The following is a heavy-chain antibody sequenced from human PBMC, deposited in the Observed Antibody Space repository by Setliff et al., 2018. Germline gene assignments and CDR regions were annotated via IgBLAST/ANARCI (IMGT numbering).Heavy chain of an antibody. CDR1: GGSISSGDSY. V-gene: IGHV4-61*08. D-gene: IGHD5-12*01. CDR2: IYYSGST. J-gene: IGHJ5*02. CDR3: ARGPPGYNPYHWFDP. Sequence: PSETLSLTCTVSGGSISSGDSYWSWIRQPPGKGLEWIGYIYYSGSTYYNPSLKSRVTISVDTSKNQFSLKLSSVTAADTAVYYCARGPPGYNPYHWFDPWGQGTLVTVS.